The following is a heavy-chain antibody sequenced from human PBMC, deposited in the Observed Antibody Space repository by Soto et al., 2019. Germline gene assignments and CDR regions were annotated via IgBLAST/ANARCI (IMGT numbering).Heavy chain of an antibody. D-gene: IGHD3-16*02. V-gene: IGHV6-1*01. CDR2: TYYRSNWYN. CDR3: ASYRRKYISAFDI. J-gene: IGHJ3*02. CDR1: EDIVSNNSAA. Sequence: TLSLTCAISEDIVSNNSAAWNWIRQSQSRGLEWLGRTYYRSNWYNDYAVSVKSRITINPDTSKNQFSLQLNSVTAEDTAVYYCASYRRKYISAFDIWGQGILVSVSS.